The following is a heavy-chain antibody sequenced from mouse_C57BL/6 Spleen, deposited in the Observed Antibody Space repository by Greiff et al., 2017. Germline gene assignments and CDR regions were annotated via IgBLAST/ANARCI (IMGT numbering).Heavy chain of an antibody. J-gene: IGHJ1*03. CDR1: GYSITSGYY. V-gene: IGHV3-6*01. Sequence: EVKLMESGPGLVKPSQSLSLTCSVTGYSITSGYYWNWNRQFPGNKLEGKGYISYDGSNNYNPSLKNRISITRDTAKNQFDLQLNSVTTEDTATYYWARDCYGSSPTDYDVWGTGTTVTVSS. D-gene: IGHD1-1*01. CDR3: ARDCYGSSPTDYDV. CDR2: ISYDGSN.